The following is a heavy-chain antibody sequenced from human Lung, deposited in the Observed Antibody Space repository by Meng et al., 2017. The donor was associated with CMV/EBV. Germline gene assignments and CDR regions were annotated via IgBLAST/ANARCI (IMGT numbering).Heavy chain of an antibody. CDR1: GYTFTSYG. CDR3: ARDWELVTHGGDY. Sequence: SXXVSXKASGYTFTSYGISWVRQAPGQGLEWMGWISAYNGNTNYAQKFQGRVIMTTDTFTSTAYMELRSLRSDDTAVYYCARDWELVTHGGDYWGQGTLVTVSS. J-gene: IGHJ4*02. D-gene: IGHD3-10*01. V-gene: IGHV1-18*01. CDR2: ISAYNGNT.